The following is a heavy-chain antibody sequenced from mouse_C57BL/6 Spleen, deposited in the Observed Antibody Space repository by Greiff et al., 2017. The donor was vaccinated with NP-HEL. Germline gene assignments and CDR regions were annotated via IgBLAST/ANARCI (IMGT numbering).Heavy chain of an antibody. J-gene: IGHJ4*01. V-gene: IGHV5-12*01. CDR3: ARQRNYGAMDY. CDR2: ISNGGGST. CDR1: GFTFSDYY. D-gene: IGHD1-1*02. Sequence: EVKLVESGGGLVQPGGSLKLSCAASGFTFSDYYMYWVRQTPEKRLEWVAYISNGGGSTYYPDTVKGRFTISRDNAKNTLYLQMSRLKSEDTAMYYCARQRNYGAMDYWGQGTSVTVSS.